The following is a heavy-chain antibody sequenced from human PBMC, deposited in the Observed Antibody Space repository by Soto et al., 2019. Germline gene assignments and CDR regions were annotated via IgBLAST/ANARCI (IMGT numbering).Heavy chain of an antibody. V-gene: IGHV3-9*01. CDR2: ISWNSGSI. CDR3: AKDIPIDY. CDR1: GFTFADYA. J-gene: IGHJ4*02. Sequence: EVQLVESGGSLVQPGRSLRLSCAASGFTFADYAMHWVRQAPGKGLEWVSGISWNSGSIGYADSVKGRFTISRDNAKNSLYLQMNSLRAEDTALYYCAKDIPIDYWGQGTLVTVSS.